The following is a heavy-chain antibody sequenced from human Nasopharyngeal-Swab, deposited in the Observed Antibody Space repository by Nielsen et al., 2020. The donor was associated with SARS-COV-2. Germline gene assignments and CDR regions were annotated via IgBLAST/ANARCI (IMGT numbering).Heavy chain of an antibody. V-gene: IGHV7-4-1*02. CDR2: INTNTGNP. CDR3: ARGDYDFWSGWVSAFDI. J-gene: IGHJ3*02. D-gene: IGHD3-3*01. Sequence: ASVKVSCKASGYTFTSYAMNWVRQAPGQGLEWMGWINTNTGNPTYAQGFTGRFVFSLDTSVSTAYLQISSLKAEDTAVYYCARGDYDFWSGWVSAFDIWGQGTMVTVSP. CDR1: GYTFTSYA.